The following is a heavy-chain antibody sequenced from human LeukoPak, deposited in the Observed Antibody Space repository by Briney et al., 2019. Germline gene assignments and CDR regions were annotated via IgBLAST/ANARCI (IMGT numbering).Heavy chain of an antibody. CDR3: VESNYWYPIDY. D-gene: IGHD4-11*01. Sequence: GGSLRLSCAASGFSFTSYAMRWVRQAPGKGLEWVSSISRSGDTTYYADSVKGRFTISRDNSKNTLYLQMNSLRAEDTAVYFCVESNYWYPIDYWGQGTLVTVSS. J-gene: IGHJ4*02. V-gene: IGHV3-23*01. CDR1: GFSFTSYA. CDR2: ISRSGDTT.